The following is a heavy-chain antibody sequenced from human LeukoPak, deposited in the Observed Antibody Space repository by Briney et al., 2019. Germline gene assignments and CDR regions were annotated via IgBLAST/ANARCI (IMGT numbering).Heavy chain of an antibody. D-gene: IGHD3-22*01. Sequence: GGSLRLSCAASGFTFSSYAMSWVRQAPGKGLEWVSAISGSGGSTYYADSVKGRFTISRDNSKNTLYLQMNSLRAEDTAVYYCAKDKAITYYYDSSGYLYYFDYWGQGTLVTVSS. CDR2: ISGSGGST. CDR1: GFTFSSYA. J-gene: IGHJ4*02. V-gene: IGHV3-23*01. CDR3: AKDKAITYYYDSSGYLYYFDY.